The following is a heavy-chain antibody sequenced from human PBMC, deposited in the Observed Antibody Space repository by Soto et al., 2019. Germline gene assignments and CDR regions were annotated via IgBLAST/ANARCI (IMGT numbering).Heavy chain of an antibody. CDR2: IKQDGSEK. CDR1: GFIFSDYS. CDR3: ERGSEAYYFAY. Sequence: GGSLRLSCEASGFIFSDYSMNWVRRAPGKGLEWVANIKQDGSEKYYVDSVKGRFTISRDNAKNSLYLQMNSLRAEDTAVYYCERGSEAYYFAYWGQGTLVTVSS. J-gene: IGHJ4*02. V-gene: IGHV3-7*03. D-gene: IGHD2-15*01.